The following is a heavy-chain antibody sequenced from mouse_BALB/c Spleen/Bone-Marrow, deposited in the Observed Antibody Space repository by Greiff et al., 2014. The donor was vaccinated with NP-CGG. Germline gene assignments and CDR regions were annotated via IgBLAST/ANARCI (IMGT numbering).Heavy chain of an antibody. CDR2: INPSTGNT. D-gene: IGHD2-4*01. V-gene: IGHV1-7*01. CDR1: GYTFTTYW. J-gene: IGHJ1*01. CDR3: ARGLRDWYFDV. Sequence: QVQLQQPGAELAKPRASVKMSCKASGYTFTTYWIHWVKQRPGQGLEWIGYINPSTGNTEYNQKFRDRATLTADKSSSTPYMQLSSLTSEDSAVYYCARGLRDWYFDVWGAGTTVTVSS.